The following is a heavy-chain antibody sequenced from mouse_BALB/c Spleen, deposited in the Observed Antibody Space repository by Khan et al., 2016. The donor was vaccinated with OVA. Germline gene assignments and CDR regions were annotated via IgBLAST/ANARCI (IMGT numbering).Heavy chain of an antibody. V-gene: IGHV7-3*02. CDR3: ARETVVDIYWYLDV. CDR1: GFTFTDYY. J-gene: IGHJ1*01. D-gene: IGHD1-1*01. Sequence: EVQLQESGGGLVQSGGSLRLSCATSGFTFTDYYMSWVRQPPGKALEWLGFIRNIANGYTTEYSASVKGRFTISRDNSQSIVYLQMNTLRAEDSATYYCARETVVDIYWYLDVWGAGTTVTVSS. CDR2: IRNIANGYTT.